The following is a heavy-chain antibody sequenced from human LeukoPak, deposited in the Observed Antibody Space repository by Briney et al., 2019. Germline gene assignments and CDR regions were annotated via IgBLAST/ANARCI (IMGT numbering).Heavy chain of an antibody. Sequence: TSSETLSLTCTVSGGSISNSDYYWSWIRQHPGKGLEWIGYIYYSGTTYYNPSLESRVTISVDTSKNQFSLKLSSVTAADTAVYYCARDYYDSSGLAPLIFDSWGQGTLVTVSS. CDR3: ARDYYDSSGLAPLIFDS. J-gene: IGHJ4*02. V-gene: IGHV4-31*03. D-gene: IGHD3-22*01. CDR1: GGSISNSDYY. CDR2: IYYSGTT.